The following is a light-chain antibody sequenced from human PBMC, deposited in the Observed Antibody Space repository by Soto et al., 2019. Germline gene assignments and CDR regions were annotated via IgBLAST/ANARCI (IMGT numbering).Light chain of an antibody. CDR1: QSVSSY. CDR3: LHRMNWPLT. Sequence: EIVLTQSPATLSLSPGERATLSCRASQSVSSYLAWYQQKPGQAPRLLIYDASNRATGIPDRFSGSGSGTDFTLTISRLEPDDFGVYYCLHRMNWPLTFGQGTRWRL. V-gene: IGKV3-11*01. CDR2: DAS. J-gene: IGKJ5*01.